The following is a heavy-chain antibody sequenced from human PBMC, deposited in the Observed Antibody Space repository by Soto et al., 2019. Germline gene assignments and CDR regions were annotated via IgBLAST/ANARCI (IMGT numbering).Heavy chain of an antibody. V-gene: IGHV1-3*01. CDR2: ISAGNGDT. D-gene: IGHD1-26*01. J-gene: IGHJ4*02. CDR1: GYSFTSYA. CDR3: ARARGPYSGYYFDS. Sequence: ASVKVSCKASGYSFTSYALHWVRQAPGQRLECMGWISAGNGDTKYLQNFQGRVTITRDTSARTDYMEMSSLRSEDTAVYYCARARGPYSGYYFDSWGQGTLVTVSS.